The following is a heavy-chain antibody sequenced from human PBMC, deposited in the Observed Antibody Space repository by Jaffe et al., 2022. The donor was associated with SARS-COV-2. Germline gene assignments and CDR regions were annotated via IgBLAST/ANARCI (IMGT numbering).Heavy chain of an antibody. D-gene: IGHD3-10*01. CDR3: AHRRARGPMVRGVINALFDP. J-gene: IGHJ5*02. Sequence: QITLKESGPTLVKPTQTLTLTCTFSGFSLSTSGVGVGWIRQPPGKALEWLALIYWDDDKRYSPSLKSRLTITKDTSKNQVVLTMTNMDPVDTATYYCAHRRARGPMVRGVINALFDPWGQGTLVTVSS. V-gene: IGHV2-5*02. CDR2: IYWDDDK. CDR1: GFSLSTSGVG.